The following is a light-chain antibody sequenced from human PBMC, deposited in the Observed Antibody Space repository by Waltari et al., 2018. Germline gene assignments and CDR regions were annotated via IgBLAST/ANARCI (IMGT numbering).Light chain of an antibody. V-gene: IGKV3-15*01. CDR3: QQYSNWPYT. Sequence: EIVMTQSKDTLSVAPGERVTLSCRASQSVPTNLAWYQQKPGQPPRLLIYVASTRATGVPARFSGSGSGTEFTLTISSLESEDFAVYYCQQYSNWPYTFGQGTKLEIK. CDR1: QSVPTN. J-gene: IGKJ2*01. CDR2: VAS.